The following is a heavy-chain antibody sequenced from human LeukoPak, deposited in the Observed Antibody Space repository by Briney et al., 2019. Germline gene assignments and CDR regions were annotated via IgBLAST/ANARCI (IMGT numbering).Heavy chain of an antibody. V-gene: IGHV4-59*08. J-gene: IGHJ6*02. Sequence: SETLSLTCTVSGGSISHNYWSWIRQPPGRGLEWIGYIYYSGSTTYNPSLKSRVTISLDPSKNQFSLKLSSVTAADTAVYYCARGSYCSRTSCYPHGMDVWGQGTTVTVSS. CDR3: ARGSYCSRTSCYPHGMDV. CDR2: IYYSGST. D-gene: IGHD2-2*01. CDR1: GGSISHNY.